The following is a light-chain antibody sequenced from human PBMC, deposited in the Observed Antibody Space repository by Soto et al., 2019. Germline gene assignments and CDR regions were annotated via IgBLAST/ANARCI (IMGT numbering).Light chain of an antibody. Sequence: DIQMTQSPTSLSASVGDRVTITCRASQNIRSYLNWYQQIPGKAPNLLINATYILQTGFLSRFSGSRTGTDFTLTINCLQPEDFATYYCQQGYTTRWTFGQGTKVEIK. CDR1: QNIRSY. J-gene: IGKJ1*01. CDR2: ATY. CDR3: QQGYTTRWT. V-gene: IGKV1-39*01.